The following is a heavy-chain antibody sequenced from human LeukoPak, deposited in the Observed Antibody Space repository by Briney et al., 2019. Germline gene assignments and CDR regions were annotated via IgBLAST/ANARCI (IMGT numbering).Heavy chain of an antibody. CDR1: GFTFSSYW. J-gene: IGHJ4*02. CDR3: AKEGTQWLVPYVDY. D-gene: IGHD6-19*01. CDR2: ISGSGGST. V-gene: IGHV3-23*01. Sequence: QPGGSLRLSCAASGFTFSSYWMSWVRQAPGKGLEWVSAISGSGGSTYYADSVKGRFTISRDNSKNTLYLQMNSLRAEDTAVYYCAKEGTQWLVPYVDYWGQGTLVTVSS.